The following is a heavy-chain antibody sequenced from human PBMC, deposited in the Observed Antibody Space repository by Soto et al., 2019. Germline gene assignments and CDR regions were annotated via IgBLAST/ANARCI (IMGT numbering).Heavy chain of an antibody. Sequence: PSVTISVTCTVAGGNISGGGGYWSWKRKHPGKGLEWIGYIYYSGSTYYNPSLKSRVTISVDTSKNQFSLKLSSVTAADTAVYYCARESGYYDSSGPPGYWGQGTLVTVSS. D-gene: IGHD3-22*01. CDR3: ARESGYYDSSGPPGY. V-gene: IGHV4-31*03. CDR2: IYYSGST. J-gene: IGHJ4*02. CDR1: GGNISGGGGY.